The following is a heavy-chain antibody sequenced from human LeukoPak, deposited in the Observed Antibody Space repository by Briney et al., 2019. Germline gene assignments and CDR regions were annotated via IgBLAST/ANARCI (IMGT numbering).Heavy chain of an antibody. CDR2: INHSGST. CDR3: ARGPYCSSWARWFDP. J-gene: IGHJ5*02. V-gene: IGHV4-34*01. Sequence: SETLSLTCAVYGGSFSGYYWSWIRQPPGKGLEWIGEINHSGSTNYNPFLKSRVTISVDTSKNQFSLKLSSVTAADTSVYYCARGPYCSSWARWFDPWGQGTLVTVSS. CDR1: GGSFSGYY. D-gene: IGHD6-13*01.